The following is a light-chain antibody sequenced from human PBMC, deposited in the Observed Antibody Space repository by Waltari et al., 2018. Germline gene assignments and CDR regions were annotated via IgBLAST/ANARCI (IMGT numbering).Light chain of an antibody. CDR1: QSIGTS. J-gene: IGKJ1*01. Sequence: DIQMTQTPSSLSAFVGDRVIITCRASQSIGTSLNWYQQKPGKAPKLLIYATSTLQSGVPSRFSGSGSGTDFTLTISSLQPEDFATYSCHQNYSPPPTFGQGTKVEIK. CDR2: ATS. CDR3: HQNYSPPPT. V-gene: IGKV1-39*01.